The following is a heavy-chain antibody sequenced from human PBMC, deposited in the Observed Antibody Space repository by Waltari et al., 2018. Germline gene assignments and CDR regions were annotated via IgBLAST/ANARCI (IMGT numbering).Heavy chain of an antibody. CDR3: ARQTWIQLWLYAFDI. D-gene: IGHD5-18*01. CDR2: IYYSGST. J-gene: IGHJ3*02. CDR1: GGSISSSSYY. V-gene: IGHV4-39*01. Sequence: QLQLQESGPGLVKPSETLSLTCTVSGGSISSSSYYWCWIRQPPGKGLEWIGSIYYSGSTYYNPSLKSRVTISVDTSKNQFSLKLSSVTAADTAVYYCARQTWIQLWLYAFDIWGQGTMVTVSS.